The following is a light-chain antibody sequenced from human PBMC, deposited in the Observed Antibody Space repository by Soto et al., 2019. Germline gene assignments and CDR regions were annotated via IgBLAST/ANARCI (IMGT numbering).Light chain of an antibody. CDR2: DVS. V-gene: IGLV2-14*01. Sequence: QSPVTQPASVSASPGQSITISCTGTSSDVGGYNYVSWYQQHPGKAPKFMIYDVSNRPSGVSNRFSGSKSGNTASLTISGLQAEDEADYYCSSYTTSNTRQIVIGTGTKVTVL. J-gene: IGLJ1*01. CDR3: SSYTTSNTRQIV. CDR1: SSDVGGYNY.